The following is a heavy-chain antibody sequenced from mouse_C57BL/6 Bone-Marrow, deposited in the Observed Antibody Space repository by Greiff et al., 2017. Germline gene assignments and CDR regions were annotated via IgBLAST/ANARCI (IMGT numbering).Heavy chain of an antibody. J-gene: IGHJ2*01. Sequence: QVQLKQPGAELVMPGASVKLSCKASGYTFTSYWMYWVKQRPGQGLEWIGEMVPSDSYTNNKRKFKGKSRGTVNKSASTAYMQHSSLTSEDSAVYYCARDYYDYWGQGTTLAVSS. CDR2: MVPSDSYT. V-gene: IGHV1-69*01. CDR1: GYTFTSYW. CDR3: ARDYYDY.